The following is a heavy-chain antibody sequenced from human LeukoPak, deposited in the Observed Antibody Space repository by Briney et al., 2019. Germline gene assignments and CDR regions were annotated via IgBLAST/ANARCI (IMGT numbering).Heavy chain of an antibody. J-gene: IGHJ4*02. D-gene: IGHD4-17*01. V-gene: IGHV3-15*01. Sequence: GGSLRLSCAASGFTFTNAWMNWVRQAPGKGLEWVGRIKSISDGGTTDYAAPVKGRFAISRDDSKNTLYLQMNSLGSEDTAVYYCTTAPKPYGDYVDYWGQGTLVTVSS. CDR3: TTAPKPYGDYVDY. CDR2: IKSISDGGTT. CDR1: GFTFTNAW.